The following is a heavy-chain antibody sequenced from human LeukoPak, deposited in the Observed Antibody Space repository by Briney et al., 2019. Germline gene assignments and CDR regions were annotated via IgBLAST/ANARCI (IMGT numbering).Heavy chain of an antibody. V-gene: IGHV3-30-3*01. CDR2: MSYDGSNE. Sequence: GTSLRLSCAGSGFDFSDYSMHWVRQAPGKGLEWVAFMSYDGSNEFHADSVKGRFTISRDNSKRTLYLQMNSLLSEDTAVYCCARGKGSGAYLIDYWGQGTLVTVSS. CDR3: ARGKGSGAYLIDY. CDR1: GFDFSDYS. J-gene: IGHJ4*02. D-gene: IGHD1-26*01.